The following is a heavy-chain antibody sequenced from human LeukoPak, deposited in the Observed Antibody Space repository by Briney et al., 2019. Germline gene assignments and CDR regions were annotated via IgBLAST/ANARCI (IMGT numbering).Heavy chain of an antibody. CDR3: ARGGGYFPMDV. D-gene: IGHD3-22*01. Sequence: TGGSLRLSCAASGFTFSSHWMSWVRQAPGRGLEWVANIKQDGSEKYYVDSVKGRFTISRDKAKNSLYLQMNSLRAEDTAVYYCARGGGYFPMDVWGKGTTVTVSS. V-gene: IGHV3-7*04. CDR1: GFTFSSHW. CDR2: IKQDGSEK. J-gene: IGHJ6*03.